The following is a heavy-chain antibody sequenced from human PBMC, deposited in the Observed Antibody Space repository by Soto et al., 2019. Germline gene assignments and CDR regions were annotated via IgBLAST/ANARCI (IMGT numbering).Heavy chain of an antibody. V-gene: IGHV1-2*04. CDR2: INPKNGAT. CDR1: GYSFTVYS. Sequence: ASVKVSCKASGYSFTVYSMHWVRQAPGQGLEWMGWINPKNGATNYARKFQGWVTISADKSISTAYLQWSSLKASDTAMYYCARLEWEQLAPDYWGQGTLVTVFS. CDR3: ARLEWEQLAPDY. D-gene: IGHD1-26*01. J-gene: IGHJ4*02.